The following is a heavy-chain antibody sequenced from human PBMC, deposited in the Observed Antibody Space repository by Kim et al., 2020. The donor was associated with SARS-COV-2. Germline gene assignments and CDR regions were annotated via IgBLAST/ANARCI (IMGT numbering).Heavy chain of an antibody. Sequence: GGSLRLSCAASGFTFSSYAMHWVRQAPGKGLEWVAVISYDGSNKYYADSVKGRFTISRDNSKNTLYLQMNSLRAEDTAVYYCARGFKQLWFRGNSDYWGQGTLVTVSS. J-gene: IGHJ4*02. CDR2: ISYDGSNK. V-gene: IGHV3-30-3*01. CDR3: ARGFKQLWFRGNSDY. D-gene: IGHD5-18*01. CDR1: GFTFSSYA.